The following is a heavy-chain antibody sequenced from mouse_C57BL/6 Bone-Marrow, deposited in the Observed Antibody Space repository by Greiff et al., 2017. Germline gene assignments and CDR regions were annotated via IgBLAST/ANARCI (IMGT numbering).Heavy chain of an antibody. Sequence: QLQQSGAELVRPGASVKLSCTASGFNIKDDYMHWVKQRPEQGLEWIGWIDPENGDTEYASKFQGKATITADTSSNTAYLQLSSLTSEDTAVYYCTTGVPFAYWGQGTLVTVSA. CDR3: TTGVPFAY. CDR1: GFNIKDDY. CDR2: IDPENGDT. J-gene: IGHJ3*01. D-gene: IGHD6-1*01. V-gene: IGHV14-4*01.